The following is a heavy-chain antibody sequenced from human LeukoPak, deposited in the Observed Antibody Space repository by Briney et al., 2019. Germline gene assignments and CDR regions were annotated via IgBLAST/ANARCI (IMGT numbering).Heavy chain of an antibody. CDR2: IYYSGST. CDR1: GGSISNYY. D-gene: IGHD5-12*01. V-gene: IGHV4-59*08. Sequence: PSETLSLTCTVSGGSISNYYWNWIRQPPGKGLELVGYIYYSGSTNYNPSLKSRLTISVGTSKSRISLKLNSVTAADTAVYYCARHYDGLDFWGQGTLVTVSS. J-gene: IGHJ4*02. CDR3: ARHYDGLDF.